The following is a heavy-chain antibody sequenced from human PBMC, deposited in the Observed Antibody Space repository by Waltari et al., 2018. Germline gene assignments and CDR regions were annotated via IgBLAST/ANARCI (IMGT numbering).Heavy chain of an antibody. CDR1: GFTFSSYL. CDR2: IKGGGSRP. J-gene: IGHJ4*02. CDR3: ARGHLTGYCNDY. D-gene: IGHD3-9*01. Sequence: EVQLVESGGGLVQPGGSLRLSCAASGFTFSSYLMHCVRQAPGKGLVWVDRIKGGGSRPYYADSVNGRFTIARDNAKNTLYLQMNSLSAEDTAIYYCARGHLTGYCNDYWGQGTLVTVSS. V-gene: IGHV3-74*01.